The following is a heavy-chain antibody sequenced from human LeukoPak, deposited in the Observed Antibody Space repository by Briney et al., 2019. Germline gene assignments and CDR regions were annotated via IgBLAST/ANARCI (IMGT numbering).Heavy chain of an antibody. V-gene: IGHV1-69*13. Sequence: AASVKVSCKASGGTFSSYAISWVRQAPGQGLEWMGGISPIFGTTNHAQKFQGRVTITADESTSTAYMELSSLRSEDTAVYYCARDVYCGGDCYWPYGMDVWGQGTTVTVSS. CDR3: ARDVYCGGDCYWPYGMDV. D-gene: IGHD2-21*02. J-gene: IGHJ6*02. CDR2: ISPIFGTT. CDR1: GGTFSSYA.